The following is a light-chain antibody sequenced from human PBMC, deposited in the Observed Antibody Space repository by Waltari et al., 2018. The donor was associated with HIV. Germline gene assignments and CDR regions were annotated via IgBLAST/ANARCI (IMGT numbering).Light chain of an antibody. CDR1: PSVSSH. V-gene: IGKV3-11*01. Sequence: EFVLTQPPATLSLSPGEGATLSCRASPSVSSHLAWYQQIPGHPPRLLIYGTSNRAPGVPARFSGSGSGTDFTLTISSLEPEDFAVYFCKQRSDWPYTFGQGTKVEIK. CDR3: KQRSDWPYT. J-gene: IGKJ2*01. CDR2: GTS.